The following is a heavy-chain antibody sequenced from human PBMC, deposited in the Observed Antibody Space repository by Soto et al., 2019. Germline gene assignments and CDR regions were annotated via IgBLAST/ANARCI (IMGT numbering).Heavy chain of an antibody. Sequence: AGALRLSCTGSGFAFNSYGINWVRQAPGKGLEWVSSISKSDYTYYSDSVKGRFTISRDNAKNSVSLQMNTLRVEDTAVYYCAREDSIIIPAVSDFWGQGTLVTVSS. CDR1: GFAFNSYG. CDR3: AREDSIIIPAVSDF. J-gene: IGHJ4*02. V-gene: IGHV3-21*06. D-gene: IGHD2-2*01. CDR2: ISKSDYT.